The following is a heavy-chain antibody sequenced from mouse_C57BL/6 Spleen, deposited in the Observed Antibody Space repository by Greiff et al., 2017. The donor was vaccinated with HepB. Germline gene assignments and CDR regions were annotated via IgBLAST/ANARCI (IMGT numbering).Heavy chain of an antibody. CDR3: AKIYRGYYAMDY. V-gene: IGHV5-17*01. CDR1: GFTFSDYG. CDR2: ISSGSSTI. D-gene: IGHD2-3*01. Sequence: EVKLVESGGGLVKPGGPLKLSCAASGFTFSDYGMHWVRQAPEKGLEWVAYISSGSSTIYYADTVKGRFTISRDNAKNTLFLQMTSLRSEDTAMYYCAKIYRGYYAMDYWGQGTSVTVSS. J-gene: IGHJ4*01.